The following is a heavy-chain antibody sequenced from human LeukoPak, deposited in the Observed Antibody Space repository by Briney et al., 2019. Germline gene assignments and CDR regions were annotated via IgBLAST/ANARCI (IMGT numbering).Heavy chain of an antibody. Sequence: GGSLRLSCVASGFTFTNFLMNWIRRAPGRGLEWVANIMPDGSEQFYVDSVKGRFTISRDNAKSSAYLQMNSLRADDTAVYYCAGSDSAGTPWAYGGQGTLVTVST. CDR2: IMPDGSEQ. CDR3: AGSDSAGTPWAY. V-gene: IGHV3-7*01. D-gene: IGHD1-7*01. CDR1: GFTFTNFL. J-gene: IGHJ4*02.